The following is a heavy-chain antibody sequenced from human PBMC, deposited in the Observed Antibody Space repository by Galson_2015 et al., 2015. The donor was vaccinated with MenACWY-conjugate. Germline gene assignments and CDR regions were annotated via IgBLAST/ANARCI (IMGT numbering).Heavy chain of an antibody. Sequence: SLRLSCAASGFTVSSTYMNWVRQAPGKGLEWVSVIYSGGGTYYADSVKGRFTFSRDNSKNTLYLQMSSLRAEDTAIYYCAGRTYYDYWGQGTLVTVSS. D-gene: IGHD2-15*01. V-gene: IGHV3-53*01. J-gene: IGHJ4*02. CDR2: IYSGGGT. CDR3: AGRTYYDY. CDR1: GFTVSSTY.